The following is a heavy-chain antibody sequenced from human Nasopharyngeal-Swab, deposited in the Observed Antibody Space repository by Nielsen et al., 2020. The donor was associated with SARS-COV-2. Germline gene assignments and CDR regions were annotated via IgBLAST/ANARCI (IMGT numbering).Heavy chain of an antibody. V-gene: IGHV3-9*01. CDR3: AREVSTGWYRGAAFDI. Sequence: SLKISCAASKFTFDDYAMHWVRQAPGKGLEWVSGISWNSGNIAYTDSVKGRFTISRDNSKNTLYLQMNSLRAEDTAVYYCAREVSTGWYRGAAFDIWGQGTMVTVSS. CDR1: KFTFDDYA. D-gene: IGHD6-19*01. J-gene: IGHJ3*02. CDR2: ISWNSGNI.